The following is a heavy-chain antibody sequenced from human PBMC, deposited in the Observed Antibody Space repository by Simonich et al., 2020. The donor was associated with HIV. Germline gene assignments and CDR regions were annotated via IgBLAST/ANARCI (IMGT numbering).Heavy chain of an antibody. D-gene: IGHD6-6*01. J-gene: IGHJ3*02. V-gene: IGHV1-2*06. CDR3: ATHGPGSFSSALDI. Sequence: QVQLVQSGAEVKKPGASVKVSCKASGYTFTDWNIHWVRQAPGQGLEWRGRINPNGGGTDYPQKFQGRVTMTRDTSIRTAYMELSRLRSDDTAVYYCATHGPGSFSSALDIWGQGTRVTVSS. CDR2: INPNGGGT. CDR1: GYTFTDWN.